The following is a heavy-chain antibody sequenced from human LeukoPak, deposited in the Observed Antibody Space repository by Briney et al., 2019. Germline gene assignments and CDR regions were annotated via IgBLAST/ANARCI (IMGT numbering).Heavy chain of an antibody. Sequence: PSETLSPTCTVSGGSISSYYWSWIRQPPGKGLEWIGYIYYSGSTNYNPSLKSRVTISVDTSKNQFSLKLSSVTAADTAVYYCARLGGGVVTIRYFDYWGQGTLVTVSS. D-gene: IGHD3-3*01. CDR2: IYYSGST. J-gene: IGHJ4*02. CDR1: GGSISSYY. V-gene: IGHV4-59*08. CDR3: ARLGGGVVTIRYFDY.